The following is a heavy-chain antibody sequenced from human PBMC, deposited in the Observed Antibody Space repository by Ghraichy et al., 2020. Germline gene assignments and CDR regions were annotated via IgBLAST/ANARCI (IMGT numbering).Heavy chain of an antibody. CDR3: ARLSLVGATYY. Sequence: SETLSLTCAVYGGSFSGYYWTWIRQPPVKGLEWIGEINHSGSTNYNPSLKSRVTISVDTSKNLFSLKLSSVTAADSAVYYCARLSLVGATYYWGQGTLVTVSS. CDR2: INHSGST. D-gene: IGHD1-26*01. CDR1: GGSFSGYY. J-gene: IGHJ4*02. V-gene: IGHV4-34*01.